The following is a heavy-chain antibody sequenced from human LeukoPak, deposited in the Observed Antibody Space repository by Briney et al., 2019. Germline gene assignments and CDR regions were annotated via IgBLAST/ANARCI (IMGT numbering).Heavy chain of an antibody. J-gene: IGHJ4*02. D-gene: IGHD4-17*01. CDR1: GFTFSSHS. CDR2: ISSSSSYI. V-gene: IGHV3-21*01. Sequence: PGGSLRLSCAGSGFTFSSHSMNWVRQAPGKGLEWVSSISSSSSYIYYADSVKGRFTISRDNAKNSLYLQMNSLRAEDTAVYYCARFWALSVTGTDYWGQGTLVTVSS. CDR3: ARFWALSVTGTDY.